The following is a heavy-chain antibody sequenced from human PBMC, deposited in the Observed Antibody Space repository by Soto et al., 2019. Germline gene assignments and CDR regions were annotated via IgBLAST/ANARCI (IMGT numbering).Heavy chain of an antibody. V-gene: IGHV3-23*01. D-gene: IGHD4-17*01. CDR3: AIGIRSGDYGFDAFDI. Sequence: GGSLRLSCAASGFTFSSYAMSWVRQAPGKGLEWVSAISGSGGSTYYADSVKGRFTISRDNSKNTLYLQMNSLRAEDTAVYYCAIGIRSGDYGFDAFDIWGQGTMITV. CDR1: GFTFSSYA. CDR2: ISGSGGST. J-gene: IGHJ3*02.